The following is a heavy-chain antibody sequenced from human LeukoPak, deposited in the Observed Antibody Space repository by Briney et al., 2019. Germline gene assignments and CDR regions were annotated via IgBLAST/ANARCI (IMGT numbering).Heavy chain of an antibody. D-gene: IGHD5-12*01. CDR1: GFTFDDYG. J-gene: IGHJ4*02. CDR3: ARVRXIXXYDTFDY. CDR2: INWNGGST. Sequence: PGGSLRLSCAASGFTFDDYGMSWVRQAPGKGLEWVSGINWNGGSTGYADSVKGRFTISRDNAKNSLYLQMNSLRAEDTALYHCARVRXIXXYDTFDYWGQGTLVTVSS. V-gene: IGHV3-20*01.